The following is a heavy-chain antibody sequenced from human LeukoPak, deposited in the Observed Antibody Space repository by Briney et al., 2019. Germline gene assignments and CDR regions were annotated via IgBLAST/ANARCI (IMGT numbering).Heavy chain of an antibody. Sequence: ASVKVSCKASGYTFTSYAMNWVRQAPGQGLEWMGWINTDSGNPTYAQGFTGRFVFSLDSSVSTAYLQISNLMPEDTAKYYCAREILRFDIWGQGTMGTVSS. V-gene: IGHV7-4-1*02. CDR2: INTDSGNP. CDR3: AREILRFDI. J-gene: IGHJ3*02. CDR1: GYTFTSYA.